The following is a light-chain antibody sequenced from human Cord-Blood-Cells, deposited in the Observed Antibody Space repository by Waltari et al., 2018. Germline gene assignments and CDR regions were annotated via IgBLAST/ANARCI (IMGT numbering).Light chain of an antibody. Sequence: QSALTQPASVSGSPGQSITISCTGTSSDVGGYNYVSWYQQPPGKAPKLMIYEVSNRPSGVSNRFSVSKSGNTASLTISGLQAEDEADYYCSSYTSSSTLYVFGTGTKVTVL. CDR1: SSDVGGYNY. V-gene: IGLV2-14*01. CDR3: SSYTSSSTLYV. CDR2: EVS. J-gene: IGLJ1*01.